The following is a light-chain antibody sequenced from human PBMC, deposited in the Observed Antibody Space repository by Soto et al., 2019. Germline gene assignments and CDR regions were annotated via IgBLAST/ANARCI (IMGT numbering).Light chain of an antibody. CDR1: QSVSSY. Sequence: DIVLTHSPGTLSLSPEERATISCRASQSVSSYLAWYQQKPGQAPRLLIYDASTRATGISARFSGSGSGTDFTLTISSLEPEDFAVYYCQQRSNWPVTFGQGTRWIS. CDR3: QQRSNWPVT. V-gene: IGKV3-11*01. CDR2: DAS. J-gene: IGKJ1*01.